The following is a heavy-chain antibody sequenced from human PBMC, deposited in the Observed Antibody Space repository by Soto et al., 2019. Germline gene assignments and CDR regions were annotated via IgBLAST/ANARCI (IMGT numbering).Heavy chain of an antibody. CDR3: ARDPGIAAAGEYYFDY. D-gene: IGHD6-13*01. CDR1: GYTFTSYG. CDR2: ISAYNGNT. Sequence: WASVKVSCKASGYTFTSYGISWVRQAPGQGLEWMGWISAYNGNTNYAQKLQGRVTMTTDTSTSTAYMELRSLRSDDTAVYYCARDPGIAAAGEYYFDYWGQGTLVTVSS. J-gene: IGHJ4*02. V-gene: IGHV1-18*01.